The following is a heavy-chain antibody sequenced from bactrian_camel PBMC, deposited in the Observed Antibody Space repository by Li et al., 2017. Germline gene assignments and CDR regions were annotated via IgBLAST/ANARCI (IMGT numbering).Heavy chain of an antibody. V-gene: IGHV3S53*01. CDR3: AADTTVGRWNLFLASQWKY. J-gene: IGHJ4*01. CDR1: EHTLRYYY. Sequence: HVQLVESGGGSVQAGGSLRLSCATSEHTLRYYYMGWFRQAPGKEREGVAVIDNDGSPNYAEPVKGRFTISKDNTKNTLDLQMDNLGTEDTAMYYCAADTTVGRWNLFLASQWKYWGQGTQVTV. D-gene: IGHD1*01. CDR2: IDNDGSP.